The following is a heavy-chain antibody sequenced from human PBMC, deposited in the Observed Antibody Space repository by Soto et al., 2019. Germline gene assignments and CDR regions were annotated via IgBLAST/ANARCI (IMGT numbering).Heavy chain of an antibody. V-gene: IGHV3-23*01. CDR1: GFTFSSYA. CDR3: AKISSPTYIVATILGHFDY. D-gene: IGHD5-12*01. CDR2: ISGSGGST. J-gene: IGHJ4*02. Sequence: GGSLRLSCAASGFTFSSYAMSWVRQAPGKGLEWVSAISGSGGSTYYADSVKGRFTISRDNSKNTLYLQMNSLRAEDTAVYYCAKISSPTYIVATILGHFDYWGQGTLVTVSS.